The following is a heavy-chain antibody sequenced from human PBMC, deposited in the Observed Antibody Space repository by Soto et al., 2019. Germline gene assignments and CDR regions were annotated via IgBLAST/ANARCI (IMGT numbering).Heavy chain of an antibody. J-gene: IGHJ6*02. V-gene: IGHV1-18*01. CDR1: GSTFTSYG. D-gene: IGHD3-22*01. CDR3: ARDWVDSSGYFDYYYYGMDV. Sequence: GASVKVSCKASGSTFTSYGISWVRQAPGQGLEWMGWISAYNGNTNYAQKLQGRVTMTTDTSTSTAYMELRSLRSDDTAVYYCARDWVDSSGYFDYYYYGMDVWGQGTTVTVSS. CDR2: ISAYNGNT.